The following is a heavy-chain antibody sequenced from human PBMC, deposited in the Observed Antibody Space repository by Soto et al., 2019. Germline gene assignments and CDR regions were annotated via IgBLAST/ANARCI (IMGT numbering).Heavy chain of an antibody. J-gene: IGHJ4*02. CDR1: GFTFSTYA. D-gene: IGHD3-10*01. CDR3: AKQRAGFGSGSDTYYFEH. Sequence: EVQLVQSGGGLVQPGGSLRLSCAASGFTFSTYAMSWVRQAPGKGLEWVSAISGSGGTTYYADFVKGRFTISRDNSKNTLYLQMNSLRAEDTAVYYCAKQRAGFGSGSDTYYFEHWGQGTLVTVSS. CDR2: ISGSGGTT. V-gene: IGHV3-23*04.